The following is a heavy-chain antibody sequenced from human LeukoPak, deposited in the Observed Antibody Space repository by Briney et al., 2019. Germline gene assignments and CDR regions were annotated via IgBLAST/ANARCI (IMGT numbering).Heavy chain of an antibody. CDR3: AKDYGSITIFGVVTNALFDY. D-gene: IGHD3-3*01. Sequence: PGGSLRLSCAASGFTFSSYAMSWVRQAPGKGLEWVSAISGSGGSTYYADSVKGRFTISRDNSKNTLYLQMNSLRAEDTAVYYCAKDYGSITIFGVVTNALFDYWGQGTLVTVSS. CDR2: ISGSGGST. J-gene: IGHJ4*02. CDR1: GFTFSSYA. V-gene: IGHV3-23*01.